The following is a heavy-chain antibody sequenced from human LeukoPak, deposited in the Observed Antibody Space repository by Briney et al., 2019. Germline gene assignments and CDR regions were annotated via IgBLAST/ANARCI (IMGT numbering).Heavy chain of an antibody. CDR1: GGSISSYY. D-gene: IGHD1-14*01. J-gene: IGHJ6*03. CDR3: ARVATTTGTIYYYYYMDV. CDR2: IYYSGST. V-gene: IGHV4-59*08. Sequence: PSETLSLTCTVSGGSISSYYWSWIRQPPGKGLEWIGYIYYSGSTNYNPSLKSRVTISVDTSKNQFSLKLSSVTAADTAVYYCARVATTTGTIYYYYYMDVWGKGTTVTVSS.